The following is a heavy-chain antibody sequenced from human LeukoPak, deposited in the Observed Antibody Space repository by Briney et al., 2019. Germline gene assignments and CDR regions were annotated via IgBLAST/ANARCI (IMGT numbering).Heavy chain of an antibody. Sequence: PGRSLRLSCAASGFTFSSYWISWVRQAPGKGLEWVANIKQDGSEKYYVDSVKGRLTISRDNAKNSLYLQMNSLRAEDTAVYYCARDEILDSSGYLDYWGQGTLVTVSS. CDR1: GFTFSSYW. D-gene: IGHD3-22*01. V-gene: IGHV3-7*04. CDR3: ARDEILDSSGYLDY. CDR2: IKQDGSEK. J-gene: IGHJ4*02.